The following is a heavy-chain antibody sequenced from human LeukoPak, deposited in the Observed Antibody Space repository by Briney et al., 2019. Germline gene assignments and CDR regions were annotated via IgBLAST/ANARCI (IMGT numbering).Heavy chain of an antibody. J-gene: IGHJ4*02. Sequence: GGSLRLSCAASGFTFSSYAMHWVRQAPGKGLEWVAVISYDGSNKYYADSVKGRFIISRDNSKNTLYLQMNSLRAEDTAVYYCARGDFGAGFDYWGQGTLVTVSS. CDR3: ARGDFGAGFDY. D-gene: IGHD3-3*01. CDR2: ISYDGSNK. CDR1: GFTFSSYA. V-gene: IGHV3-30-3*01.